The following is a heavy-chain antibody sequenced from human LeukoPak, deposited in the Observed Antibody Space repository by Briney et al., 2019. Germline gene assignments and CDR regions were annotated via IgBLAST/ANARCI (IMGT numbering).Heavy chain of an antibody. D-gene: IGHD6-19*01. V-gene: IGHV3-21*01. J-gene: IGHJ4*02. CDR2: FSSIGTYK. CDR1: GFTFSDYD. CDR3: AAFSDWYKHFDS. Sequence: GGSLRLSCAASGFTFSDYDMNWVRQAPGQGLEWVSLFSSIGTYKYYADSVKGRFTISGDNAKNSLYLQMNSLRADDTAIYYCAAFSDWYKHFDSWGQGTLVTVSS.